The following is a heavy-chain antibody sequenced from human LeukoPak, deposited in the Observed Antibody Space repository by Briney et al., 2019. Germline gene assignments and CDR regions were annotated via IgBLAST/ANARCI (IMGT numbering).Heavy chain of an antibody. Sequence: SETLSLTCTVSGGSIRSSYYYWGWIRQPPGKGLEWIGSIYDSGSTYYNPSLKSRVTISVDTSKNQFSLKLNSVTAADTAVYYCARTYSSGWWFDYWGQGTLVTVSS. CDR1: GGSIRSSYYY. V-gene: IGHV4-39*01. CDR3: ARTYSSGWWFDY. J-gene: IGHJ4*02. D-gene: IGHD6-19*01. CDR2: IYDSGST.